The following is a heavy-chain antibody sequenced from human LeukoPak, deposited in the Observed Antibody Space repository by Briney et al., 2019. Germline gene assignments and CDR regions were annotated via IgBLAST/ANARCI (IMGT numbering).Heavy chain of an antibody. Sequence: SVTVSCKASGGTVTDYGISWVRQAPRQGLEWMGGIVPQFGTSHYAQKFQGRVTITADEATNTLYMELSSLRPEDTGVYYCARDDCTDGSCYTDYWGQGTQVTVSS. CDR1: GGTVTDYG. V-gene: IGHV1-69*13. CDR2: IVPQFGTS. CDR3: ARDDCTDGSCYTDY. J-gene: IGHJ4*02. D-gene: IGHD2-2*02.